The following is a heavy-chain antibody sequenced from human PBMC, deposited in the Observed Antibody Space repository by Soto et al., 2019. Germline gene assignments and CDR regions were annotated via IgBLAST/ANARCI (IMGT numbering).Heavy chain of an antibody. V-gene: IGHV1-3*01. J-gene: IGHJ5*02. Sequence: ASVKVSCKASGYTFTSYAMHWVRQAPGQRLEWMGWINAGNGNTKYSQKFEGRVTFTRDTVATTVNMELTSLTSEDTAVYYCGRDQSGTGDYVDWFDPWGQGTLVTVSS. CDR1: GYTFTSYA. CDR2: INAGNGNT. D-gene: IGHD3-10*02. CDR3: GRDQSGTGDYVDWFDP.